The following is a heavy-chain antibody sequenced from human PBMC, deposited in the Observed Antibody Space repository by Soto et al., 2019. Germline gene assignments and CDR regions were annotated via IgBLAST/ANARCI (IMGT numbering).Heavy chain of an antibody. J-gene: IGHJ4*02. D-gene: IGHD3-10*01. V-gene: IGHV3-30*18. Sequence: GSLKIFFSGPGFTLRGVCMEWGRQGPGKGLEWVARISNDGSNEYYVDSVKGRFTISRDNSKNTLYLQMDSLRAEDTAVYYCAKGEVRGIIPSYFDYWGLGTLVTVSS. CDR2: ISNDGSNE. CDR3: AKGEVRGIIPSYFDY. CDR1: GFTLRGVC.